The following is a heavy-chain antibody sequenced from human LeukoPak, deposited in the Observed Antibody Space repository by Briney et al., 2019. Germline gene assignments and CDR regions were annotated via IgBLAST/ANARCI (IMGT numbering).Heavy chain of an antibody. J-gene: IGHJ6*02. Sequence: SETLSLTCAVYGGSFSGYYWSWIRQPPGKGLEWIGEINHSGSTNYNPSLKSRVTISVDTSKNQFSLKLSSVTAADTAVYYCARLEAYYYYGMDVWGQGTTVTVSS. CDR3: ARLEAYYYYGMDV. CDR1: GGSFSGYY. CDR2: INHSGST. D-gene: IGHD1-1*01. V-gene: IGHV4-34*01.